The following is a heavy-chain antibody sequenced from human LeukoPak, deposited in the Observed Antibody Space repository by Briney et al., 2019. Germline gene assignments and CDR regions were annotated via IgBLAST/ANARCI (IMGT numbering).Heavy chain of an antibody. CDR2: IWYDGSNK. Sequence: VGSLRLSCAASGFTFSNYGMHWVRQAPGKGLEWVAVIWYDGSNKYYADSVKGRFIISRDNSKNTLYLQMNSLRAEDTAVYYCARDISGYYHFDYWGQGTLVTVSS. J-gene: IGHJ4*02. D-gene: IGHD3-22*01. CDR1: GFTFSNYG. CDR3: ARDISGYYHFDY. V-gene: IGHV3-33*01.